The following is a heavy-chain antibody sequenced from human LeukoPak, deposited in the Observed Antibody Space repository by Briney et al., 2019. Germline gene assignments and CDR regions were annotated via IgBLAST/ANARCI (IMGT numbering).Heavy chain of an antibody. CDR1: GYTFSDYY. CDR3: ARERESRGASALDP. V-gene: IGHV1-2*02. D-gene: IGHD4/OR15-4a*01. CDR2: IHRDSGGT. Sequence: ASVKVSCKASGYTFSDYYMHWVRQAPGQGLEWMGWIHRDSGGTKYAQKLQGRVTITRDTSISTAYMELSRLTSDDTAMYWCARERESRGASALDPWGQGTLVTVSS. J-gene: IGHJ5*02.